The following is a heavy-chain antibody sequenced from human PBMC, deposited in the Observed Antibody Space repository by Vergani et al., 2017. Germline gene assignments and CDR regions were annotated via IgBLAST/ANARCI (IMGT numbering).Heavy chain of an antibody. Sequence: EVHLLESGGGLAQPGGSLRLSCVASGFTFSSNAMSWVRQAPGKGLEWVSAISGSGGSTYYADSVKGRFTISRDNSKNTLYLQMNSLRAEDTAVYYCAKVPHESITIFHKKYGMDVWGQGTTVTVSS. D-gene: IGHD3-9*01. V-gene: IGHV3-23*01. CDR3: AKVPHESITIFHKKYGMDV. CDR1: GFTFSSNA. CDR2: ISGSGGST. J-gene: IGHJ6*02.